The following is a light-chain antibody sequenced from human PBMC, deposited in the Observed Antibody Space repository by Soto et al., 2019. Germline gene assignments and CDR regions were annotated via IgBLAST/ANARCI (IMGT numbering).Light chain of an antibody. Sequence: ETVLTQSPGALALSPGERVTLSCRASQSVTYRYLAWYQQKPGQAPRLLIYAASTRATGIPVRFSGSASGTEFTLTISSLEPEDFAVYYCQQRSNWPLTFGGGTKVDIK. V-gene: IGKV3D-20*02. CDR1: QSVTYRY. CDR3: QQRSNWPLT. J-gene: IGKJ4*01. CDR2: AAS.